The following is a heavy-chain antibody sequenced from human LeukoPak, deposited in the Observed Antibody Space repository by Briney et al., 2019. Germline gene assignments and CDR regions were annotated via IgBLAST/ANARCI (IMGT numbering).Heavy chain of an antibody. D-gene: IGHD2-21*02. CDR2: INPNSGGT. V-gene: IGHV1-2*02. Sequence: GASVKVSCKASGYTFTGYYMHWVRQAPGQGLEWMGWINPNSGGTNYAQKFQGRVTMTRDTSISTAYMELSRLRSDDTAVYYCARVRPKPNYCGGDCYSQGALDYWGQGTLVTVSS. CDR1: GYTFTGYY. CDR3: ARVRPKPNYCGGDCYSQGALDY. J-gene: IGHJ4*02.